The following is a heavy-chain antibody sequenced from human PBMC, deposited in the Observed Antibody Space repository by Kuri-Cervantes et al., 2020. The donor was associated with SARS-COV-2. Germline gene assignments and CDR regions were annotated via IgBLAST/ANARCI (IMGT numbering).Heavy chain of an antibody. CDR2: IYHSGST. CDR1: GGSISSYY. V-gene: IGHV4-59*08. D-gene: IGHD4-23*01. CDR3: ARTKRSTVVTPSVPYFDY. J-gene: IGHJ4*02. Sequence: GSLRLSCTVSGGSISSYYWSWIRQPPGKGLEWIGSIYHSGSTYYNPSLKSRVTISVDTSKNQFSLKLSSVTAADTAVYYCARTKRSTVVTPSVPYFDYWGQGTLVTVSS.